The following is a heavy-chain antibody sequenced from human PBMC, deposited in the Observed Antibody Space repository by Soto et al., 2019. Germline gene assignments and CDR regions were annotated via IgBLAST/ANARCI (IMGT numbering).Heavy chain of an antibody. CDR1: RDTFSFYT. V-gene: IGHV1-69*02. CDR3: ATNYGSGSTHFDH. D-gene: IGHD3-10*01. Sequence: QVLLVQSGAEVKKPGSSVKVSCTASRDTFSFYTISWVRQAPGQGPQWMGRFIPMVSMSDYARRFQGRVTFTXDXPRSTVYMQLRSLRSEDTAVYYCATNYGSGSTHFDHWGQGTLVTVSS. CDR2: FIPMVSMS. J-gene: IGHJ4*02.